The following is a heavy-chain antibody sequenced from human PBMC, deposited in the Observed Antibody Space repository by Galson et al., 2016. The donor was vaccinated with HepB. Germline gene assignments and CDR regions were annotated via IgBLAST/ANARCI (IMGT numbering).Heavy chain of an antibody. D-gene: IGHD3-10*01. Sequence: SLRLSCAASGFTFNDYAMHWVRQAPGKGLEWVSGISWNSGSIGYADSVKGRFTISKDKAKLSLYLQMSSLRVEDTAVYYCARDLTPRGFSYSFWGQGTLVAVSS. V-gene: IGHV3-9*01. CDR1: GFTFNDYA. CDR3: ARDLTPRGFSYSF. CDR2: ISWNSGSI. J-gene: IGHJ1*01.